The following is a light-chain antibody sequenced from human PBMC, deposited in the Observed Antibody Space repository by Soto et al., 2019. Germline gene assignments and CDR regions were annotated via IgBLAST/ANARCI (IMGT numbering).Light chain of an antibody. CDR2: AAS. CDR3: QQASSFPFT. J-gene: IGKJ3*01. V-gene: IGKV1-12*01. Sequence: DIQMTQSPSSVSASVGDRVTITCRASQGIGSWLAWYHQKPGKAPKLLIYAASTLQSGVPSRFSGSGSGTDFTLTISILQPEDFATYYCQQASSFPFTFGPGTKVDIE. CDR1: QGIGSW.